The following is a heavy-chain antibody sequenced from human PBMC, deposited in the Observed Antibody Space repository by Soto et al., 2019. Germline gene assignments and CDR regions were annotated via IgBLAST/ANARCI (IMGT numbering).Heavy chain of an antibody. CDR1: GYTFTRSG. CDR3: ARGPIDYGDSYYVYYGMDV. J-gene: IGHJ6*02. Sequence: SVKVSCKVSGYTFTRSGISLVQQAPGQGLEWMGWISTYNGDTNYAQPFQGRVTMTTDPSTSTVHTEVRSLRSDDTAVYYCARGPIDYGDSYYVYYGMDVWGQGTTVTVSS. CDR2: ISTYNGDT. D-gene: IGHD4-17*01. V-gene: IGHV1-18*01.